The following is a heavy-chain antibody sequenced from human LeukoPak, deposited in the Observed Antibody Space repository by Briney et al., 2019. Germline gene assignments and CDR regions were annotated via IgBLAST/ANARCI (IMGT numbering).Heavy chain of an antibody. V-gene: IGHV3-23*01. CDR1: GFTFSSYA. D-gene: IGHD2-2*01. CDR2: ISGSGGST. J-gene: IGHJ4*02. Sequence: GGSLRLSCAASGFTFSSYAMHWVRQAPGKGLEWVSAISGSGGSTYYADSVKGRFTISRDNSKNTLYLQMNSLRAEDTAVYYCAKGPRSYIVVVPAAKYFDYWGQGTLVTVSS. CDR3: AKGPRSYIVVVPAAKYFDY.